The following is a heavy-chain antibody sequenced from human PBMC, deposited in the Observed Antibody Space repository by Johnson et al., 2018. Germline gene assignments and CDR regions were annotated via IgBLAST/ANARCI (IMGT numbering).Heavy chain of an antibody. J-gene: IGHJ1*01. V-gene: IGHV3-30-3*01. CDR3: ARANYYDSSGYNVGFQH. D-gene: IGHD3-22*01. CDR1: GFTFSSRA. Sequence: QVQLVESGGGVVQPGRSLRLSCAASGFTFSSRAMHWVRQTPGKGLEWVAVISYDGSNKYYADSVKGRFTISRDNSKTTLYLQMHSLGAEDTAVYYCARANYYDSSGYNVGFQHWGQGTLVTVSS. CDR2: ISYDGSNK.